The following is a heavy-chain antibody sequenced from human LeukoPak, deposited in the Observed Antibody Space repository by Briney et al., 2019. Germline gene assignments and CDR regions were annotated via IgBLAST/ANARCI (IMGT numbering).Heavy chain of an antibody. Sequence: SETLSLTCTVSGGSISSCSYYWGWIRQPPGKGLEWIGSIYYSGSTYYSPSLKSRVTISVDTSKNQFSLKLSSVTAADTAVYYCARFPGNEYYYDSSGYYFPWFDPWGQGTLVTVSS. CDR2: IYYSGST. J-gene: IGHJ5*02. CDR3: ARFPGNEYYYDSSGYYFPWFDP. D-gene: IGHD3-22*01. V-gene: IGHV4-39*01. CDR1: GGSISSCSYY.